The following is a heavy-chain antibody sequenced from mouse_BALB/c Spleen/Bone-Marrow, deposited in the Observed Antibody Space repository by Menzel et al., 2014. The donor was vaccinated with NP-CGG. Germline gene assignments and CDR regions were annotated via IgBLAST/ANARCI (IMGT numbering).Heavy chain of an antibody. V-gene: IGHV14-4*02. Sequence: EVQVVESGAELVRSGASVKLSCTASGFNIKDYYMNWVKQRPEQGLEWIGWIDPEKGDTEYAPKFQGKATMTADTSSNTAYLQLSSLTSEDTGVYYCNADPITWGQGTTLTVSS. J-gene: IGHJ2*01. CDR2: IDPEKGDT. CDR3: NADPIT. CDR1: GFNIKDYY.